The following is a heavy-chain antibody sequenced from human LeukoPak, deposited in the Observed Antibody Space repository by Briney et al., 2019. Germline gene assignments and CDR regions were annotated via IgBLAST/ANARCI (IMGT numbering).Heavy chain of an antibody. V-gene: IGHV1-18*01. Sequence: ASVKVSCKASGYTFTSYGISWVRQAPGQGLEWMGWISAYNGNTKYAQKLQGRVTMTTDTSTSTAYMELRSLRSDDTAVYYCARGDSGVVVTTYYYYYGMDVWGQGTTVTVSS. J-gene: IGHJ6*02. D-gene: IGHD2-21*02. CDR2: ISAYNGNT. CDR1: GYTFTSYG. CDR3: ARGDSGVVVTTYYYYYGMDV.